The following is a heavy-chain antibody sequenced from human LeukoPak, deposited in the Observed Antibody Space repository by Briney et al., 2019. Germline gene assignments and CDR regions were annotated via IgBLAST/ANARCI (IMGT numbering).Heavy chain of an antibody. CDR3: ARVECSGCPYY. CDR1: GGPFSGYY. Sequence: SETLSLTCAVYGGPFSGYYWSWIRQPPGKGLEWIGEINHSGSTNYNPSLKSRVTISVDTSKNQFSLKLSSVTAADTAVYYCARVECSGCPYYWGQGTLVTVSS. D-gene: IGHD3-22*01. V-gene: IGHV4-34*01. J-gene: IGHJ4*02. CDR2: INHSGST.